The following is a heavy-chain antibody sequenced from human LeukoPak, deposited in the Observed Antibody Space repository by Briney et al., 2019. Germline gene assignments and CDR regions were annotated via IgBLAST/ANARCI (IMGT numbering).Heavy chain of an antibody. Sequence: SETLSLTCTVSGGSLSPYHWGWIRQPPGKGLEWTGYIYYSGSTNYNPSLKSRVTISVDTSKNQFSLKLSSVTAADTAIYYCARAVSGRFDYWGQGTLVTVSS. CDR2: IYYSGST. J-gene: IGHJ4*02. D-gene: IGHD6-19*01. CDR3: ARAVSGRFDY. CDR1: GGSLSPYH. V-gene: IGHV4-59*08.